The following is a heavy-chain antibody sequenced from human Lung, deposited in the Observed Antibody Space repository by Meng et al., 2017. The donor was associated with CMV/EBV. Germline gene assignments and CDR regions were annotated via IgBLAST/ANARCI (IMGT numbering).Heavy chain of an antibody. CDR3: AHRHRLRDFDY. V-gene: IGHV2-5*02. CDR2: IYWDDDK. D-gene: IGHD4-17*01. CDR1: GFSPSTSEVG. Sequence: HITYQESAPALLNTTQTLTLTCSLSGFSPSTSEVGVGWIRQPPGKALEWLTIIYWDDDKRYSPYLKSRLTITTDTSKNQVVLTLTNIDPVDTATYYCAHRHRLRDFDYWGQGTLVTVSS. J-gene: IGHJ4*02.